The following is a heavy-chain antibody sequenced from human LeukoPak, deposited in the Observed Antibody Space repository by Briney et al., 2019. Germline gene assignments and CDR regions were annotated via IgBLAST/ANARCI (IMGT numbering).Heavy chain of an antibody. CDR2: IYYSGST. CDR1: GGSISSSSYY. V-gene: IGHV4-39*01. D-gene: IGHD3-3*01. CDR3: ARLIWSGNYTFNYFDY. Sequence: SETLSLTCSVSGGSISSSSYYWGWIRQLPGKGLEWIGSIYYSGSTYYKPSLKSRVTISADTSKNQFSLKVSSVTAADTAIYYCARLIWSGNYTFNYFDYWGQGTLVTVSS. J-gene: IGHJ4*02.